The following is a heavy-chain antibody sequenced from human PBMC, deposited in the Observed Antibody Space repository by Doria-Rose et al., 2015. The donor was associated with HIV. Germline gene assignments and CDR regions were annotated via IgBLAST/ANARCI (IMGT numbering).Heavy chain of an antibody. CDR2: IYSSGST. J-gene: IGHJ6*03. CDR3: ARFRPSRGIYYSLDV. V-gene: IGHV4-4*09. D-gene: IGHD3-10*01. CDR1: GGSISSYY. Sequence: QVQLQESGPGLVKPAETLSLTCTVSGGSISSYYWNWIRQPPGKGLEWIGYIYSSGSTHHNSSLKSRVTISIDTSKNQFPLKRSTVTAADTAVYYCARFRPSRGIYYSLDVLGKGTTVTVSS.